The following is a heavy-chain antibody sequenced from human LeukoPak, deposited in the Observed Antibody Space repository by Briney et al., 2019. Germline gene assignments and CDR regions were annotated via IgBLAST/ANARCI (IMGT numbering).Heavy chain of an antibody. CDR3: TWFGELSEPLFDY. V-gene: IGHV3-49*03. Sequence: GGSLRLSCAASGFTFSSYWMSWFRQAPGKGLEWVGFIRSKAYGGTTEYAASVKGRFTISRDDSKSIAYLQMNSLKTEDTAVYYCTWFGELSEPLFDYWGQGTLVTVSS. CDR2: IRSKAYGGTT. CDR1: GFTFSSYW. J-gene: IGHJ4*02. D-gene: IGHD3-10*01.